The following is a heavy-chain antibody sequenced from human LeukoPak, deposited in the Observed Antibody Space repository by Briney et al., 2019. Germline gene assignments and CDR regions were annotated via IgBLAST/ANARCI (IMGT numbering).Heavy chain of an antibody. CDR1: GGSISSYY. J-gene: IGHJ6*02. CDR3: ASGPTPYSSSWYNYYYYYGMDV. Sequence: SETLSLTCTVSGGSISSYYWSWIRQPPGKGLEWIGYIYYSGSTNYNPSLKSRVTISVDTSKNQFSLKLSSVTAADTAVYYCASGPTPYSSSWYNYYYYYGMDVWGQGTTVTVSS. D-gene: IGHD6-13*01. CDR2: IYYSGST. V-gene: IGHV4-59*01.